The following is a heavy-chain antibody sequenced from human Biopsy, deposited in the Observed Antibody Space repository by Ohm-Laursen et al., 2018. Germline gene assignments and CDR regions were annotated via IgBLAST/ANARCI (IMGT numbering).Heavy chain of an antibody. CDR3: AADINVWNVNY. J-gene: IGHJ4*02. CDR2: FAPEDGKT. D-gene: IGHD1-1*01. V-gene: IGHV1-24*01. Sequence: SVKVSCKVSGYAVTEFSMHWVRQAPGKGLEWMGGFAPEDGKTIYAQKFQGRVTMTEDTSTDTAYMELRSLRSEDTAVYYCAADINVWNVNYWGQGTQVTVSS. CDR1: GYAVTEFS.